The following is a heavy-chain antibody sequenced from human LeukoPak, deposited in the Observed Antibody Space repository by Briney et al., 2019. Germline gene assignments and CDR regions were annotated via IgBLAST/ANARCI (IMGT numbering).Heavy chain of an antibody. CDR2: INPNTGDT. Sequence: VASVKVSCKASGYIFTGYYIHWVRQAPGQGLEWMAWINPNTGDTKYAQKFQGWVTLTRDTPNSTVYTELSSLKSDATAAYFCARAGYSSSWRPYYFDSWGQGTLVSVSS. CDR1: GYIFTGYY. CDR3: ARAGYSSSWRPYYFDS. J-gene: IGHJ4*02. V-gene: IGHV1-2*04. D-gene: IGHD6-13*01.